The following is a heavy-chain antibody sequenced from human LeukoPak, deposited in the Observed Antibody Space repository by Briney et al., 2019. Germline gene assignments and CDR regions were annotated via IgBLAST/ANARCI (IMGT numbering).Heavy chain of an antibody. CDR1: GGSISSYY. J-gene: IGHJ3*02. CDR3: ARGLTGTTGSGVGSPLISLRPHAFDI. Sequence: PETLSLTCTVSGGSISSYYWSWIRQPAGKGLEWIGRIYTSGSTNYNPSLKSRVTMSVDTSKNQFSLKLSSVTAADTAVYYCARGLTGTTGSGVGSPLISLRPHAFDIWGQGTMVTVSS. CDR2: IYTSGST. D-gene: IGHD1-20*01. V-gene: IGHV4-4*07.